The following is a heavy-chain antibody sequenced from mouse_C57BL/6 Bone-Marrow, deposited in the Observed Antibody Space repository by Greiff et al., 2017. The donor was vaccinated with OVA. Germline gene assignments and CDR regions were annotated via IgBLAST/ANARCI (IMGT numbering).Heavy chain of an antibody. CDR2: INPNNGGT. D-gene: IGHD1-1*02. Sequence: VQLQQSGPELVQPGASVKISCKASGYTFTDYYMNWVKQSHGKSLEWIGDINPNNGGTSYNHKFKGKATLTVDTSSSTAYMELRSMTSEDAAVDYCARGIGGYYVDYGGQGKALTVTA. J-gene: IGHJ2*01. V-gene: IGHV1-26*01. CDR3: ARGIGGYYVDY. CDR1: GYTFTDYY.